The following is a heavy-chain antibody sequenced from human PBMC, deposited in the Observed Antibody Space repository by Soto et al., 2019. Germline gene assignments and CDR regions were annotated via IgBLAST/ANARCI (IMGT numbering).Heavy chain of an antibody. CDR1: GVSLSGYY. V-gene: IGHV4-34*01. J-gene: IGHJ4*02. CDR3: ARSGAWIPDY. D-gene: IGHD5-18*01. Sequence: QVQVQQWGAGLLKPSETLSLTCSVYGVSLSGYYWSWIRQPPGKGLEWIGEIDESGITNYNSSLKSRVTISIDTSKSQLYLKLRSVNAADTAVSYCARSGAWIPDYWGQGILVTVSS. CDR2: IDESGIT.